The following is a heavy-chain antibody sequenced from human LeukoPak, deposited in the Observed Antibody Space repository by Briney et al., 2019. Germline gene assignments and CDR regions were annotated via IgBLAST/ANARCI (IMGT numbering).Heavy chain of an antibody. J-gene: IGHJ4*02. CDR3: ARGRSRNYYFDY. CDR2: ISYDGSNK. Sequence: GGSLRLSCAASGFTFSSYAMHWVRQAPGKGLEWVAVISYDGSNKYYADSVKGRFTISRDNSKNTLYLQMNSLRAEDTAVYYCARGRSRNYYFDYWGQGTLVTVSS. V-gene: IGHV3-30-3*01. CDR1: GFTFSSYA. D-gene: IGHD1-7*01.